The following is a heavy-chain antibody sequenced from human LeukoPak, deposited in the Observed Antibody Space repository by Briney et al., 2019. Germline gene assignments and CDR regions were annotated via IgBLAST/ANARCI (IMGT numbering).Heavy chain of an antibody. CDR1: GGSISSGGYS. D-gene: IGHD2-21*02. Sequence: SETLSLTCAVSGGSISSGGYSWSWIRQPPGTGLEWIGYIYHSGSTYYNPSLKSRVTISVDRSKNQFSLKLSSVTAADTAVYYCARGTPEAYCGGDCHLNWFDPWGQGTLVTVSS. CDR2: IYHSGST. J-gene: IGHJ5*02. CDR3: ARGTPEAYCGGDCHLNWFDP. V-gene: IGHV4-30-2*01.